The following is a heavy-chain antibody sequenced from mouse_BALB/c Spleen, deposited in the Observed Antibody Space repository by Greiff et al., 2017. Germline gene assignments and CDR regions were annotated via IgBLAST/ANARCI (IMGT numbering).Heavy chain of an antibody. CDR3: TRCYYGSSPRFAY. D-gene: IGHD1-1*01. Sequence: VQLQQSGTVLARPGASVKMSCKASGYTFTSYWMHWVKQRPGQGLEWIGAIYPGNSDTSYNQKFKGKAKLTAVTSTSTAYMELSSLTNEDSAVYYCTRCYYGSSPRFAYWGQGTLVTVSA. CDR2: IYPGNSDT. CDR1: GYTFTSYW. J-gene: IGHJ3*01. V-gene: IGHV1-5*01.